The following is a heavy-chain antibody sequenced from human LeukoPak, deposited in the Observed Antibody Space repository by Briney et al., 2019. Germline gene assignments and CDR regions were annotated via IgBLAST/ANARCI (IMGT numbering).Heavy chain of an antibody. CDR1: GVSMSAYQ. Sequence: KTSETLSLTCTVSGVSMSAYQWSWVRQSPEKGLEWIGCINTKGETSYNPSLKSRVTTSVDTSKNQFSLRLTSVTAADTAVYYCATSNDAKIAPFDHWGQGAPVTVSS. J-gene: IGHJ4*02. CDR2: INTKGET. CDR3: ATSNDAKIAPFDH. D-gene: IGHD2-21*01. V-gene: IGHV4-4*09.